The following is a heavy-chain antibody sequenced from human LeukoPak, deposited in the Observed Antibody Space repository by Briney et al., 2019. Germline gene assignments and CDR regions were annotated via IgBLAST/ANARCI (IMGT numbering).Heavy chain of an antibody. CDR2: MNPNSGNT. CDR1: GYTFTSFD. V-gene: IGHV1-8*01. CDR3: ARHASYDFWSGYYYYYYYMDV. J-gene: IGHJ6*03. Sequence: ASVKVSCKASGYTFTSFDINWVRQATGQGLEWMGWMNPNSGNTGYAQKFQGRVTMTRNTSISTAYMELSSLRSEDTAVYYCARHASYDFWSGYYYYYYYMDVWGKGTTVTVSS. D-gene: IGHD3-3*01.